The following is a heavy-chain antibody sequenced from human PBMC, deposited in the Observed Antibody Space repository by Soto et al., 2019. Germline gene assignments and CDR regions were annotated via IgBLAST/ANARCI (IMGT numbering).Heavy chain of an antibody. CDR2: ISGLGGSI. V-gene: IGHV3-23*01. D-gene: IGHD1-26*01. J-gene: IGHJ4*02. CDR1: GFTFSSFS. Sequence: EVQLLESGGGLVQPGGSLRLSCAASGFTFSSFSLSWVRQAPGKGLEWVSGISGLGGSIYSADSVKGRFTISRDNSKNTLYLQMNSLRAEDTAVYYCSKSNGDTWERYFFDFWGQGTLVTVSS. CDR3: SKSNGDTWERYFFDF.